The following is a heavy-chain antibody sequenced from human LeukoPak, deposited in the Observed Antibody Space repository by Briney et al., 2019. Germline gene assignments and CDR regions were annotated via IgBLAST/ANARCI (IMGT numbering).Heavy chain of an antibody. Sequence: SETLSLTCTVSGASISSSSYYWGWIRRPPGTGLEWIGGGSYGGSTYHNPSLSSRVTISVDTSKSQFSLKLTSVTAADTAVYYCVRHGPFGSGTIGYFDYWGQGTLVTVSS. CDR3: VRHGPFGSGTIGYFDY. CDR1: GASISSSSYY. V-gene: IGHV4-39*01. D-gene: IGHD3-10*01. J-gene: IGHJ4*02. CDR2: GSYGGST.